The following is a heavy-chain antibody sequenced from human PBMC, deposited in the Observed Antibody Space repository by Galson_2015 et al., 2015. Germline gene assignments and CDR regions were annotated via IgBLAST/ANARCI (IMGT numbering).Heavy chain of an antibody. Sequence: SLRLSCAASGFTFSSYAMHWVRQAPGKGLEWVAVISYDGSNKYYADSVKGRFTISRDNSKNTLYLQMNSLRSEDTAVYYCARSSYSGSYFDSCGQGTLVTVSS. CDR3: ARSSYSGSYFDS. D-gene: IGHD1-26*01. CDR2: ISYDGSNK. V-gene: IGHV3-30-3*01. J-gene: IGHJ4*02. CDR1: GFTFSSYA.